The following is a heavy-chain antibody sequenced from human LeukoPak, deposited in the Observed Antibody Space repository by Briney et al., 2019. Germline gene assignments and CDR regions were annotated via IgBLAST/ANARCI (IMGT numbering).Heavy chain of an antibody. Sequence: SETLSLTCTVSGGSISSYYWSWIRQPPGKGLEWIGEINHSGSTNYNPSLKSRVTISVDTSKNQFSLKLSSVTAADTAVYYCARHGRYCSSTSCYAYYYYYMDVWGKGTTVTISS. D-gene: IGHD2-2*01. CDR1: GGSISSYY. V-gene: IGHV4-34*01. CDR2: INHSGST. CDR3: ARHGRYCSSTSCYAYYYYYMDV. J-gene: IGHJ6*03.